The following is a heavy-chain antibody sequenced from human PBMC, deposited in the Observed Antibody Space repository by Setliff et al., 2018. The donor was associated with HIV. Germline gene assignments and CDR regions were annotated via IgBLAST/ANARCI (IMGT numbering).Heavy chain of an antibody. CDR3: ARQTWEYYDTLTGYYRSPKNFDS. D-gene: IGHD3-9*01. V-gene: IGHV4-39*01. CDR2: IYYTGTT. Sequence: KASETLSLTCTVSGGSISSRSNYWGWIRQPPGKGLEWIGTIYYTGTTYYNPSLQSRVTLSVDTSKNQFSLKLSSVTAADTAIYYCARQTWEYYDTLTGYYRSPKNFDSWGQGTLVTVSS. CDR1: GGSISSRSNY. J-gene: IGHJ5*01.